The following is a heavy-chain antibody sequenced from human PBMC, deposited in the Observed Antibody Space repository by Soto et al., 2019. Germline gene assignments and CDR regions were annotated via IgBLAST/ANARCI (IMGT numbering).Heavy chain of an antibody. Sequence: GGSLRLSCAASGFTFSSYAMSWVRQAPGKGLEWVSAISGSGGSTYYADSVKGRFTISRDNSKNTLYLQMNSLRAEDTAVYYCAKDLAPAIVVVITGGYWGQGTLVTVSS. CDR2: ISGSGGST. D-gene: IGHD3-22*01. V-gene: IGHV3-23*01. CDR1: GFTFSSYA. CDR3: AKDLAPAIVVVITGGY. J-gene: IGHJ4*02.